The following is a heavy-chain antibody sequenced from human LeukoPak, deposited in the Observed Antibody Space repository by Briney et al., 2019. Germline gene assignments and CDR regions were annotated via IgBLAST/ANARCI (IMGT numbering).Heavy chain of an antibody. CDR3: ARLLFDDSGHPFDY. J-gene: IGHJ4*02. Sequence: PSETLSLTCTVSGGSINSADYYWTWIRQHPGKGLEWIGCIYYTGGTFYNPSLRSRLTISVDTSKNQFSLNLRSVTAADTAVYYCARLLFDDSGHPFDYWGQGTLVTVSS. D-gene: IGHD3-22*01. CDR2: IYYTGGT. CDR1: GGSINSADYY. V-gene: IGHV4-31*03.